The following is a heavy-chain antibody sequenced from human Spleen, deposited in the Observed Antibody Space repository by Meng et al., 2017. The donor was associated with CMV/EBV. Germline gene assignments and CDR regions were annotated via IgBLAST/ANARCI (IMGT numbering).Heavy chain of an antibody. Sequence: GGSLRLSCAASGFTFSSYAMHWVRQAPGKGLEWVAVISYDGSNKYYADSVKGRFTISRDNSKNTLYLQMNSLRAEDTAVYYCAREGKGLGPYYFDYWGQGTLVTVSS. CDR3: AREGKGLGPYYFDY. V-gene: IGHV3-30-3*01. J-gene: IGHJ4*02. CDR1: GFTFSSYA. CDR2: ISYDGSNK. D-gene: IGHD2-15*01.